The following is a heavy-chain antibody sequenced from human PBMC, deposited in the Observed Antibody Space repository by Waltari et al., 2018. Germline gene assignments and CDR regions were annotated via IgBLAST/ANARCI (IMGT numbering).Heavy chain of an antibody. CDR1: GYTFTSYG. Sequence: QVQLVQSGVEVKKPGASVKVSCKASGYTFTSYGISWVRQAPGQGLEWMGWISAYNGNTNYAQKLQGRVTMTTDTSTSTAYMELRSLRSDDTAVYYCARVTMVQGVIINRYYGMDVWGQGTTVTVSS. D-gene: IGHD3-10*01. CDR2: ISAYNGNT. CDR3: ARVTMVQGVIINRYYGMDV. J-gene: IGHJ6*02. V-gene: IGHV1-18*01.